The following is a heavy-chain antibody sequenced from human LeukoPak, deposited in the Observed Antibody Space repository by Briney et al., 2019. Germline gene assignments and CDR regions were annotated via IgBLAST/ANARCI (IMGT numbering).Heavy chain of an antibody. CDR3: ARDAGMAGRPPGTWFDP. V-gene: IGHV4-4*02. J-gene: IGHJ5*02. D-gene: IGHD6-6*01. CDR1: GGSISSSNW. CDR2: IYHSGST. Sequence: SGTLSLTCAVSGGSISSSNWWSWVRQPPGKGLEWIGEIYHSGSTNYNPSLKSRVTISVDTSKNQFSLKLSSVTAADTAVYYCARDAGMAGRPPGTWFDPWGQGTLVTVSS.